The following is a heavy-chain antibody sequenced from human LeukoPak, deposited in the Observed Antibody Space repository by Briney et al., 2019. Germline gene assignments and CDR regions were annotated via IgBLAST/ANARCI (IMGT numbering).Heavy chain of an antibody. V-gene: IGHV3-21*01. CDR1: GFTFSSYS. J-gene: IGHJ4*02. CDR2: ISSSSSYI. Sequence: GGSLRLSCAASGFTFSSYSMNWVRQAPGKGLEWVSSISSSSSYIYYADSVKGRFTISRDNAKNSLYLQMNSLRAEDTAVYYCARQGLDYGDYVDWGQGTLVTVSS. D-gene: IGHD4-17*01. CDR3: ARQGLDYGDYVD.